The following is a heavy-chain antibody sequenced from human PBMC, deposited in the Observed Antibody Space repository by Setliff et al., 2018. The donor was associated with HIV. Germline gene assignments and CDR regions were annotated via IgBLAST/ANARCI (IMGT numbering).Heavy chain of an antibody. CDR2: IGTCSGNT. Sequence: GASVKVSCKASGYNFTNYGIGWVRQAPGQGLEYLGWIGTCSGNTDYAQSVQGRVNMTRDTSTGTVYMDLRGLRSDDTAMYYCAREKYGDKFDYWGQGTLVTVSS. D-gene: IGHD2-8*01. J-gene: IGHJ4*02. CDR1: GYNFTNYG. CDR3: AREKYGDKFDY. V-gene: IGHV1-18*01.